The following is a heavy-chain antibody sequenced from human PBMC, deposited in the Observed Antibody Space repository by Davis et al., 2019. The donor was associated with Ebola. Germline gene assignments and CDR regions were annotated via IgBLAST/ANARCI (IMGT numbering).Heavy chain of an antibody. Sequence: SETLSLTFTVPGDSISSYYWSWIRQPPGKGLEWIGSISDGGRTNYNPSLKSRVTISVDTSKNQFSLKLSSVTAADTAVYYCARLTVGPWGHGTLVTVSS. D-gene: IGHD2-15*01. CDR2: ISDGGRT. J-gene: IGHJ5*02. CDR1: GDSISSYY. V-gene: IGHV4-39*01. CDR3: ARLTVGP.